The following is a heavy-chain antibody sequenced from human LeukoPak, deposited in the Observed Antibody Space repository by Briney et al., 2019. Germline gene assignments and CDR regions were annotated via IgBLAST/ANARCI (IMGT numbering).Heavy chain of an antibody. D-gene: IGHD5-12*01. CDR3: ARVRPRYSGYAHDY. CDR2: INPNSGGT. V-gene: IGHV1-2*02. CDR1: GYTFTGYY. Sequence: GASVKVSCKASGYTFTGYYMHWVRQAPGQGLEWMGWINPNSGGTNYAQKFQGRVTMTRDTSISTAYMELSRLRSDDTAVYYCARVRPRYSGYAHDYWGQGTLVTVSS. J-gene: IGHJ4*02.